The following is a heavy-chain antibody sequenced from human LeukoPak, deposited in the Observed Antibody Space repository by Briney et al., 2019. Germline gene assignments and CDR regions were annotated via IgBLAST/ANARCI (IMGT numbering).Heavy chain of an antibody. V-gene: IGHV4-39*01. D-gene: IGHD1-26*01. CDR3: ARQGGSPDWFDP. J-gene: IGHJ5*02. Sequence: SETLSLTCTVSGGSISSSAYNWGWIRQPPGKGLEWIGSLYYSGSTYYNPSLKSRVTISVDTSKKQFSLKLTSVTAADTAVYYCARQGGSPDWFDPWGQGTLVTVSS. CDR2: LYYSGST. CDR1: GGSISSSAYN.